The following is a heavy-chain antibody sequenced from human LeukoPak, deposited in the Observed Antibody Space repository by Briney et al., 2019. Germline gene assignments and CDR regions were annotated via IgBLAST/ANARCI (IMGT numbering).Heavy chain of an antibody. Sequence: GGSLRLSCAASGFTVSSNYMSWVRQPAGKGLEWVSVLYSGGSTFYPDSVKGRFTISRDTSKNTLYLQMNDLRADDTAVYYCTKLKGWYGEGFFAYWGEGTLVTVSS. CDR2: LYSGGST. D-gene: IGHD6-19*01. V-gene: IGHV3-53*01. CDR1: GFTVSSNY. CDR3: TKLKGWYGEGFFAY. J-gene: IGHJ4*02.